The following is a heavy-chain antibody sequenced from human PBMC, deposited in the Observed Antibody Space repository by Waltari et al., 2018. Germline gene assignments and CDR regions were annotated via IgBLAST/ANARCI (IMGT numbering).Heavy chain of an antibody. CDR1: GDFLSDDH. D-gene: IGHD3-22*01. V-gene: IGHV4-59*08. Sequence: HVQLQESGPGLVKPSETLSLTCTVSGDFLSDDHRTWIRQAPGKGLEWIAYLRNTGGTKCTPSLESRVTVSAVTSKKQFSLRLTSVTAADTVVYYCARLPTKYFDSLGWGFFDQWGQGILVTVSS. CDR3: ARLPTKYFDSLGWGFFDQ. J-gene: IGHJ4*02. CDR2: LRNTGGT.